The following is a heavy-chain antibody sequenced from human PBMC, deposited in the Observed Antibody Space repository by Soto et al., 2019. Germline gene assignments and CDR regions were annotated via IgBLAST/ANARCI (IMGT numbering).Heavy chain of an antibody. J-gene: IGHJ4*02. Sequence: QFQLVQSGAEVKKPGSSVKVSCKASGGTFSSNTITWVRQAPGQGLEWMGRIIPILGIANYAQKFQDRVTITADKSTSTAYMELSSLRAEDTAVYYCARVNSYYYFAYWGQGTLVTVSS. CDR2: IIPILGIA. CDR3: ARVNSYYYFAY. V-gene: IGHV1-69*02. CDR1: GGTFSSNT. D-gene: IGHD1-26*01.